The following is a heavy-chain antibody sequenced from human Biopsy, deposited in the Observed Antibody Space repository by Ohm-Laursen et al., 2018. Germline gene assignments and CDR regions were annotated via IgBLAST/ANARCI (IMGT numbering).Heavy chain of an antibody. CDR2: ISYSGST. J-gene: IGHJ4*02. CDR3: AKQWSYYESFTQHYRGDFDY. V-gene: IGHV4-59*08. Sequence: SETLSLTCSVSGGSISSSYWSWIRQPPGKGLEWIGHISYSGSTSYNPSLKSRVTISADTSKNQLSLTLSSLTAADTAVYFCAKQWSYYESFTQHYRGDFDYWGQGTLVIVSS. D-gene: IGHD3-16*01. CDR1: GGSISSSY.